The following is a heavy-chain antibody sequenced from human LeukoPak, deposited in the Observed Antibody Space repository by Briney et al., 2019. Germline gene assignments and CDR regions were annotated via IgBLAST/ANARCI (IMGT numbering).Heavy chain of an antibody. CDR2: IIPIFGTA. D-gene: IGHD1-7*01. J-gene: IGHJ6*03. CDR1: GGAFSSYA. CDR3: SWNSVGYYYYYMDV. Sequence: GSSVKVSCKASGGAFSSYAISWVRQAPGQGLEWMGGIIPIFGTANYAQKFQGRVTITTDESTSTAYMELSGLRSEDTAVYYCSWNSVGYYYYYMDVWGKGTTVTVSS. V-gene: IGHV1-69*05.